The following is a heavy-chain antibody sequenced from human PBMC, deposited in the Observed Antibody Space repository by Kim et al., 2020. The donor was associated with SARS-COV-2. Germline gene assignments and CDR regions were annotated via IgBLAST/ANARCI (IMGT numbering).Heavy chain of an antibody. D-gene: IGHD3-3*01. CDR2: ISYDGSNK. J-gene: IGHJ4*02. Sequence: GGSLRLSCAASGFTFSSYAMHWVRQAPGKGLEWVAVISYDGSNKYYADSVKGRFTISRDNSKNTLYLQMNSLRAEDTAVYYCARDLFQFQLRSQFDYWGQGTLVTVSS. V-gene: IGHV3-30-3*01. CDR3: ARDLFQFQLRSQFDY. CDR1: GFTFSSYA.